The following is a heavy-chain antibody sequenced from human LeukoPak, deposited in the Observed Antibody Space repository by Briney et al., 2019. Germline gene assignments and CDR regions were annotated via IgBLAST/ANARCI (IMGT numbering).Heavy chain of an antibody. D-gene: IGHD3-3*01. CDR3: ARGKSLRFLEWLLFDY. CDR1: GGSISSYY. V-gene: IGHV4-4*07. CDR2: IYTSGST. Sequence: SETLSLTCTVSGGSISSYYWSWLRQPAGKGLEWIGRIYTSGSTNYNPSLKSRVTMSVDTSKNQFSLKLSSVTAADTAVYYCARGKSLRFLEWLLFDYWGQGTLVTVSS. J-gene: IGHJ4*02.